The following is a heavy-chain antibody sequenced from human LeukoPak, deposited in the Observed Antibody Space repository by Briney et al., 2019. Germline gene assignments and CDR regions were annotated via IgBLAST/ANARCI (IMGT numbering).Heavy chain of an antibody. Sequence: GGSLRLSCAASGFTVSSNYMSWVRQAPGKGLEWVSSISSSSSYIYYADSVKGRFTISRDNAKSSLYLQMNSLRAEDTAVYYCARDMGRYDFWSGYPYYFDYWGQGTLVTVSS. V-gene: IGHV3-21*01. CDR2: ISSSSSYI. J-gene: IGHJ4*02. D-gene: IGHD3-3*01. CDR1: GFTVSSNY. CDR3: ARDMGRYDFWSGYPYYFDY.